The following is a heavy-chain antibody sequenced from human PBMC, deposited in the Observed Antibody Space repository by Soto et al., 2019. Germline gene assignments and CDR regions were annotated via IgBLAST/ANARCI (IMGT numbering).Heavy chain of an antibody. CDR1: GFTFSSYG. CDR2: IWYDGSNK. J-gene: IGHJ4*02. D-gene: IGHD2-15*01. CDR3: AREGTYSSGGSCYPNFDY. V-gene: IGHV3-33*01. Sequence: QVQLVESGGGVVQPGRSLRLSCAASGFTFSSYGMHWVRQAPGKGLEWVAVIWYDGSNKYYADSVKGRFTISRDNSKNTLYLQMISLRDEDTAVYYCAREGTYSSGGSCYPNFDYWGQGTRVTVSS.